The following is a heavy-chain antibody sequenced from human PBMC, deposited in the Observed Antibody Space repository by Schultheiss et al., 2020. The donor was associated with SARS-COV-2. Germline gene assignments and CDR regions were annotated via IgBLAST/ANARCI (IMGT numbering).Heavy chain of an antibody. CDR2: ISWNSGSI. J-gene: IGHJ4*02. D-gene: IGHD1-26*01. V-gene: IGHV3-9*01. CDR1: GFTFDDYA. CDR3: AREYSGSYNYFDY. Sequence: GGSLRLSCAASGFTFDDYAMHWVRQAPGKGLEWVSGISWNSGSIGYADSVKGRFTISRDNAKNSLYLQMNSLRAEDTALYYCAREYSGSYNYFDYWGQGTLVTVSS.